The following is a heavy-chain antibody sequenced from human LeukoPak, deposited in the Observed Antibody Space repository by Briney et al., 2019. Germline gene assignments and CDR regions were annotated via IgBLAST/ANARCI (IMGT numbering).Heavy chain of an antibody. J-gene: IGHJ4*02. Sequence: QPGGSLRLSCGASGFTFSNYAMSWVRQAPGKGLEWVSGISGGGGSTYYTDSVRGRFTISRDNSKNTLYLQMNSLRAEDTAVYYCAKVVATIDRFDYWGQGTLVTVSS. D-gene: IGHD5-12*01. CDR1: GFTFSNYA. V-gene: IGHV3-23*01. CDR2: ISGGGGST. CDR3: AKVVATIDRFDY.